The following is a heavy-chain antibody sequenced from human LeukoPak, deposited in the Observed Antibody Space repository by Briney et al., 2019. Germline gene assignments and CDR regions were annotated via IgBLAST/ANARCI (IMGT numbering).Heavy chain of an antibody. Sequence: PSETLSLTCTVSGGPISSGASYWSWIRQPPGKGLEWIGEINHSGSTNYNPSLKSRVTISVDTSKNQFSLKLSSVTAADTAVYYCAISRVTPSYYFDYWGQGTLVTVSS. D-gene: IGHD4-23*01. CDR1: GGPISSGASY. CDR2: INHSGST. J-gene: IGHJ4*02. CDR3: AISRVTPSYYFDY. V-gene: IGHV4-39*07.